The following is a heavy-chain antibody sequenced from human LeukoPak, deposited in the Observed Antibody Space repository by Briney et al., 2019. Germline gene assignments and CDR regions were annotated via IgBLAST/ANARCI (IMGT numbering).Heavy chain of an antibody. Sequence: SGGSLRPSCAAAGFTFSHYGMHWVRQAPGKGLEWVAVIWSDGTNQYYGDSVKGRFTISRDDSGNTVYLQMNSLRPEDTGVYYCARDAQRGFDYSNSLEYWGQGTPVTVST. D-gene: IGHD4-11*01. CDR2: IWSDGTNQ. J-gene: IGHJ4*02. CDR1: GFTFSHYG. V-gene: IGHV3-33*01. CDR3: ARDAQRGFDYSNSLEY.